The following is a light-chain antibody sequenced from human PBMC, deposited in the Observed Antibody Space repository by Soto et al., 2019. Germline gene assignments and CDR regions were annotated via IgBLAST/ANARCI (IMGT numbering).Light chain of an antibody. Sequence: QSVLTQPPSASGTPGQRVTISCSGSGSSIGTNTVNWYRQLPGTAPKLLIYGDNQRPSGVPDRFSGSKPGTSASLAISGLQSEDVADYYCAAWDGSLNNVLFGGGTQLTVL. CDR1: GSSIGTNT. V-gene: IGLV1-44*01. CDR2: GDN. J-gene: IGLJ2*01. CDR3: AAWDGSLNNVL.